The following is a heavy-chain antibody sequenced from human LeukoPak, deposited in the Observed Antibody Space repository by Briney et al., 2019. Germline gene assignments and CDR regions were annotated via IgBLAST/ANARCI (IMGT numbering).Heavy chain of an antibody. J-gene: IGHJ4*02. CDR2: VYYSGNT. V-gene: IGHV4-39*01. D-gene: IGHD4-23*01. CDR3: ARRTTVVTGNAFDC. Sequence: SETLSLTCTVSGGSISDRSYFWGWIRQPPVKGLEWIASVYYSGNTYYNPSLQSRVTISVDTSENQFSLNLSSVTAADTAVYFCARRTTVVTGNAFDCWGQGTLVTVSS. CDR1: GGSISDRSYF.